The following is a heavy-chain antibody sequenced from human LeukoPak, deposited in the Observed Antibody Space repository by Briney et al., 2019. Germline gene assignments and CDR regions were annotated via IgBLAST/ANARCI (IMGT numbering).Heavy chain of an antibody. CDR2: MSYDGSNK. CDR3: ARAGSIIAAAGDYFDY. J-gene: IGHJ4*02. CDR1: GFTFSSYA. V-gene: IGHV3-30*04. D-gene: IGHD6-13*01. Sequence: GGSLRLSCAASGFTFSSYAMHWVRQAPGKGLEWVAVMSYDGSNKYYADSVKGRFTISRDNSKNTLYLQMNSLRAEDTAVYYCARAGSIIAAAGDYFDYWGQGTLVTVSS.